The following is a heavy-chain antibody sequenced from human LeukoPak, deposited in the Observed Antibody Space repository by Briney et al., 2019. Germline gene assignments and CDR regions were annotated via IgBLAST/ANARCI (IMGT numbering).Heavy chain of an antibody. CDR3: ARQRASGTWAFDY. CDR2: VYYNGNT. J-gene: IGHJ4*02. V-gene: IGHV4-39*01. CDR1: RGSISSRSDY. D-gene: IGHD3-3*01. Sequence: SETLSLTCTVSRGSISSRSDYWWAWIRQPPGKGLEWIGSVYYNGNTYYYWSLKSRLTISVDTSKDQFSLNLASVTAADTAVYHCARQRASGTWAFDYWGQGTLLTVSS.